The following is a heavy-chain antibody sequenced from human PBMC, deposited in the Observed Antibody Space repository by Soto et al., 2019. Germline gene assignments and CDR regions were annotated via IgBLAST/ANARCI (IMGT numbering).Heavy chain of an antibody. Sequence: GGSLRLSCAASGFTFSTYGMAWVRQAPGKGLEWVSIIGAHGSTVYADSVKGRFTISRDNSKNTLYLQMNSLRAEDTAVYFCAKQGVVTSGQNYFAPGGQGTQVTV. CDR3: AKQGVVTSGQNYFAP. V-gene: IGHV3-23*01. CDR1: GFTFSTYG. J-gene: IGHJ5*02. CDR2: IIGAHGST. D-gene: IGHD2-2*01.